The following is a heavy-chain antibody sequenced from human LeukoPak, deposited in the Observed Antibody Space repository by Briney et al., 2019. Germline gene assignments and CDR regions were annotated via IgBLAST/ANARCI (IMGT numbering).Heavy chain of an antibody. Sequence: SETLSLTCTVSGGSICSYYWSWIREPPGKGVEWIGYIYYSGSTNYNPSLKSRVTISVDTSKNQFSLKLSSVTAADTAVYYCARARYDSSGYRFDYWGQGTLVTVSS. D-gene: IGHD3-22*01. CDR3: ARARYDSSGYRFDY. J-gene: IGHJ4*02. V-gene: IGHV4-59*01. CDR1: GGSICSYY. CDR2: IYYSGST.